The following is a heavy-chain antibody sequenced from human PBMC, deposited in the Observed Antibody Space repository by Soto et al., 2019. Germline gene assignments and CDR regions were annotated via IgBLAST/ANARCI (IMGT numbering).Heavy chain of an antibody. CDR3: ARDGRMVAHTRYYFDY. J-gene: IGHJ4*02. CDR2: MNPYNGNT. V-gene: IGHV1-18*01. CDR1: GYTFASYD. Sequence: ASVKVCCEASGYTFASYDRNWVRQATGQGLEWMGWMNPYNGNTDYAQKLQGRVTMTTDTSTSTAYMELRSLRSDDTAVYYFARDGRMVAHTRYYFDYWGQGPLVTVSS. D-gene: IGHD5-12*01.